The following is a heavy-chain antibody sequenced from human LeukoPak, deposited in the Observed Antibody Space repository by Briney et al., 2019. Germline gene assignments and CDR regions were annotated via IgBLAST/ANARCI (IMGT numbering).Heavy chain of an antibody. CDR1: GGSINTNSYY. CDR2: ISNSGRT. V-gene: IGHV4-39*01. D-gene: IGHD2-21*01. Sequence: PSETLSLTCTVSGGSINTNSYYCAWIRQPPGKGLEWLGTISNSGRTYYNPSLKSRVTISLDTTKNQFSLNLSYVTATDTAVYYCTRNSGTSSLDYWGRGTLVTVSS. CDR3: TRNSGTSSLDY. J-gene: IGHJ4*02.